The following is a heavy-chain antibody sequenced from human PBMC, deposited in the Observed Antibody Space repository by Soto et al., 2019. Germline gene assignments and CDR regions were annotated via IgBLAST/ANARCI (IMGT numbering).Heavy chain of an antibody. CDR3: AASIFYYGMDV. CDR1: GCTFTNYW. J-gene: IGHJ6*02. Sequence: PGESLKISCKGSGCTFTNYWTGWVRQMPGKGPEWMGIIYPGDSDTKYNPSFQGQVTISADKSITTTYLQWSSLKASDTAIYYCAASIFYYGMDVWGQGTTVTVSS. V-gene: IGHV5-51*01. CDR2: IYPGDSDT.